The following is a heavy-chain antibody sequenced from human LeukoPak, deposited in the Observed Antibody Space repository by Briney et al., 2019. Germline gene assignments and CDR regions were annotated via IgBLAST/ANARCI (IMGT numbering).Heavy chain of an antibody. V-gene: IGHV1-8*01. J-gene: IGHJ4*02. CDR2: MRPKSGTS. CDR1: GYTLSEYD. Sequence: GASVKVSCKASGYTLSEYDINWVRQAAGRGLEWIGWMRPKSGTSGFAQKFQGRVTMTRSTSISTAYMEMESLTSEGTAVYYCARGPPESTSSDYWGQGTLVTVSS. D-gene: IGHD2-2*01. CDR3: ARGPPESTSSDY.